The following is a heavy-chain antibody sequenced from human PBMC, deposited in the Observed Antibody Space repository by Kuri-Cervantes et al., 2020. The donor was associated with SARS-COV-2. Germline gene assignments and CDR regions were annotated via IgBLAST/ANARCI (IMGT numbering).Heavy chain of an antibody. CDR3: AKDHELSDDAFDI. V-gene: IGHV3-30*02. CDR2: IRYDGSNK. D-gene: IGHD3-16*02. CDR1: GFTFSSYG. J-gene: IGHJ3*02. Sequence: GESLKISCAASGFTFSSYGMHWVRQAPGKGLEWVAFIRYDGSNKYYADSVKGRFTISRDNSKNTLYLQMNSLRAEDTAVYYCAKDHELSDDAFDIWGQGTMVTVSS.